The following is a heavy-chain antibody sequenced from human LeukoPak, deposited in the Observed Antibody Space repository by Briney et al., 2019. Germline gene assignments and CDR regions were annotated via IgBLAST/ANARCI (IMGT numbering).Heavy chain of an antibody. CDR3: ARDDYSNY. V-gene: IGHV3-7*01. Sequence: PGGFLRLSCAASGFTFSSYWMSWVRQAPGKGLEWVAIKQDGSEKYYVDSVKGRFTISRDNAKNSLYLQMNSLRAEDTAVYYCARDDYSNYWGQGTLVTVSS. CDR1: GFTFSSYW. J-gene: IGHJ4*02. D-gene: IGHD4-11*01. CDR2: KQDGSEK.